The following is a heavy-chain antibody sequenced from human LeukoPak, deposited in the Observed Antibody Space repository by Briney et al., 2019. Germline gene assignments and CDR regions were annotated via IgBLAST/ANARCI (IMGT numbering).Heavy chain of an antibody. CDR3: ARDPPSYSGYDGFDY. CDR2: IYYSGST. Sequence: SETLSLTCTVSGGSISSYYWSWIRQPPGKGLEWIGYIYYSGSTNYNPSLKSRVTISVDTSKNQFSLKLSSVTAADTAVYYCARDPPSYSGYDGFDYWGQGTLVTVSS. J-gene: IGHJ4*02. D-gene: IGHD5-12*01. CDR1: GGSISSYY. V-gene: IGHV4-59*12.